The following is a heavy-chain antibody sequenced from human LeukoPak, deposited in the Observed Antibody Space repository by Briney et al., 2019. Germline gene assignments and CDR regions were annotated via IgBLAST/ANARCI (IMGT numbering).Heavy chain of an antibody. Sequence: GGSLRLSCAASGFTFSSYAMSWVRQAPGKGLEWVSLITTGSHYIYYADSVKGRFTISRDNAKSSLFLQMNSLRAEDTAVYYCAAMRACSSTTCNPFDKWGQGTLVAVSS. CDR1: GFTFSSYA. CDR2: ITTGSHYI. V-gene: IGHV3-21*01. J-gene: IGHJ4*02. CDR3: AAMRACSSTTCNPFDK. D-gene: IGHD2-2*01.